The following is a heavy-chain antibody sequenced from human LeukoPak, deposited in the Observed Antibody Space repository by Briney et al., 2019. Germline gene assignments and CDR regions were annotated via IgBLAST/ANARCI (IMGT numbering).Heavy chain of an antibody. CDR1: GFTFTSYW. Sequence: GGSLRLSCTTSGFTFTSYWMTWVRQAPGRGLEWVANINQDGSEKSFVDSVEGRFTISRDNAKNSLYLQMNSLRAEDTAVYYCATDIVLMVYATHDYWGQGTLVTVSS. CDR3: ATDIVLMVYATHDY. J-gene: IGHJ4*02. V-gene: IGHV3-7*03. D-gene: IGHD2-8*01. CDR2: INQDGSEK.